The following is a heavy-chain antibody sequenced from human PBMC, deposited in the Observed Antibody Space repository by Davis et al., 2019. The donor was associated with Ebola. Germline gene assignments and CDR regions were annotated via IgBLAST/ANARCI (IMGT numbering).Heavy chain of an antibody. D-gene: IGHD4-11*01. CDR2: VIPIFGTA. CDR3: ARELLDYSKNKLYYYYGMDV. J-gene: IGHJ6*02. CDR1: GGTFSSNA. Sequence: AASVKVSCKASGGTFSSNAISWVRQAPGQGLEWMGGVIPIFGTANYAQKFQGRVTITADESTSTAYMELSSLRSEDSAVFYCARELLDYSKNKLYYYYGMDVWGQGTTVTVSS. V-gene: IGHV1-69*13.